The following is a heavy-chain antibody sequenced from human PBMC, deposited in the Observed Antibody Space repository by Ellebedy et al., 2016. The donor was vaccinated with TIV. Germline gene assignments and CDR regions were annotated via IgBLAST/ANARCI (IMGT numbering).Heavy chain of an antibody. D-gene: IGHD5-12*01. Sequence: PGGSLRLSCAASGFTFRAYEMNWVRQATGKGLGWVAYISGSGSHTYYAASVKGRFAIARDSSKNSLYLQMNSLRAEDSAVYDCARVTGATIEFDSWGPGTLVTVSS. CDR1: GFTFRAYE. V-gene: IGHV3-48*03. CDR3: ARVTGATIEFDS. CDR2: ISGSGSHT. J-gene: IGHJ4*02.